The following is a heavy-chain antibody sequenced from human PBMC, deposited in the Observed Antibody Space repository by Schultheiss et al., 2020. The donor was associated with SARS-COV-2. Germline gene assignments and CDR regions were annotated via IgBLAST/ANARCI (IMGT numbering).Heavy chain of an antibody. CDR2: IGTAGDT. D-gene: IGHD3-22*01. V-gene: IGHV3-13*01. Sequence: GGSLRLSCAASGFTFSSYDMHWVRQATGKGLEWVSAIGTAGDTYYPGSVKGRFTISRDNSKNTLYLQMNSLRAEDTAVYYCARGYYFHYYGMDVWGQGTTVTVSS. J-gene: IGHJ6*02. CDR1: GFTFSSYD. CDR3: ARGYYFHYYGMDV.